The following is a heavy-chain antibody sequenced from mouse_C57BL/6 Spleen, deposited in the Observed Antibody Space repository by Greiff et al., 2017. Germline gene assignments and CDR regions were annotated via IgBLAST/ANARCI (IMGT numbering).Heavy chain of an antibody. D-gene: IGHD2-1*01. V-gene: IGHV1-39*01. CDR1: GYSFTDYN. Sequence: EVKLVESGPELVKPGASVKISCKASGYSFTDYNMNWVKQSNGKSLEWIGVINPNYGTTSYNQKFKGKATLTVDQSSSTAYMQLNSLTSEDSAVYYCASYYGNYVGAWFAYWGQGTLVTVSA. CDR2: INPNYGTT. CDR3: ASYYGNYVGAWFAY. J-gene: IGHJ3*01.